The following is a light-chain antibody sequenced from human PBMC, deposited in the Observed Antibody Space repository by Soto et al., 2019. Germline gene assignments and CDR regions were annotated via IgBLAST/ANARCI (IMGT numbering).Light chain of an antibody. V-gene: IGLV2-14*02. Sequence: QSGLTQTASVSGSPGQSTTMSCTGTRSDVGGYNLVSWYQQHPGKAPRLLIHDDIKRPSGVSDRFSGSKSGNTASLTISGLQAEDEADYYCCSYSSSGTLFVFGTGTKVTVL. CDR2: DDI. J-gene: IGLJ1*01. CDR1: RSDVGGYNL. CDR3: CSYSSSGTLFV.